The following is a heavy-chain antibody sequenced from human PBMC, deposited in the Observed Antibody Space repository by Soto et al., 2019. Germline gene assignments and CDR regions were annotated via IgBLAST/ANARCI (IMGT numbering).Heavy chain of an antibody. CDR1: GFTFSSYA. CDR2: ISGSGGST. J-gene: IGHJ4*02. CDR3: AKSGYDILTGYYESYYFDY. D-gene: IGHD3-9*01. Sequence: EVQLLESGGGLVQPGGSLRLSCAASGFTFSSYAMSWVRQAPGKGLEWVSAISGSGGSTYYADSVKGRFTISRDNSKNTLYLQMNSLRAEDTAVYYCAKSGYDILTGYYESYYFDYWGQGTLVTVSS. V-gene: IGHV3-23*01.